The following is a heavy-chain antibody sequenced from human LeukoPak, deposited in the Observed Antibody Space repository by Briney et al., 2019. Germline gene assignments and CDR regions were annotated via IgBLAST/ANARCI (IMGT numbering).Heavy chain of an antibody. CDR1: GGSISSDRFY. CDR2: IKGSIT. V-gene: IGHV4-61*02. J-gene: IGHJ4*02. CDR3: ARVPDWTYAADY. D-gene: IGHD3/OR15-3a*01. Sequence: SETLSLTCTVSGGSISSDRFYWTWVRQPAGKGLEWIGRIKGSITNYNPSLKSRVNTSVDTSTNQFSLKLNSLTAADTAVYYCARVPDWTYAADYWGQGTLVTVSS.